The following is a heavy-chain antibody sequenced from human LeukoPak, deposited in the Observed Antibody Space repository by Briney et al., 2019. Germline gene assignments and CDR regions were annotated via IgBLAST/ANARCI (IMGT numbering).Heavy chain of an antibody. CDR1: GGSISSTTYY. CDR3: ARHRGDYDSSGYYWFDP. J-gene: IGHJ5*02. V-gene: IGHV4-39*01. CDR2: IYYSGST. D-gene: IGHD3-22*01. Sequence: KPSETLSLTCSVSGGSISSTTYYWTWIRQPPGKGLEWIGTIYYSGSTYYNPSLKSRVTISVDTSNNQFSLKLRSVTAADTAVYYCARHRGDYDSSGYYWFDPWSQGTLVTVSS.